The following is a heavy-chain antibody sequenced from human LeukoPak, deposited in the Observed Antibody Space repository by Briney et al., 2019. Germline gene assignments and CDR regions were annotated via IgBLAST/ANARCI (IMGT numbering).Heavy chain of an antibody. CDR3: ATSIAAPLDAFDI. CDR2: IYYSGST. CDR1: GGSISSYY. J-gene: IGHJ3*02. Sequence: SETLSLTCTVSGGSISSYYWSWIRQPPGKGLEWIGYIYYSGSTNYNPSLKSRVTISVDTSKNQFSLKLSSVTAADTAVYYCATSIAAPLDAFDIWGQGTMVTVSS. V-gene: IGHV4-59*01. D-gene: IGHD6-6*01.